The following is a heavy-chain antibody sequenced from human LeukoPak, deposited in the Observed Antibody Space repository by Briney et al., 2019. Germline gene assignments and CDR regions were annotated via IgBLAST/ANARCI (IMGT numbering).Heavy chain of an antibody. CDR2: INHSGST. D-gene: IGHD2-2*01. CDR1: GGSFSGYY. Sequence: RPSETLSLTCAVYGGSFSGYYWSWIRQPPGKGLEWIGGINHSGSTNYNPSLKSRVTISVDTSKNQFSLKLSSVTAADTAVYYCARGRLSSRYCSSTSCYRESYWGQGTLVTVSS. J-gene: IGHJ4*02. CDR3: ARGRLSSRYCSSTSCYRESY. V-gene: IGHV4-34*01.